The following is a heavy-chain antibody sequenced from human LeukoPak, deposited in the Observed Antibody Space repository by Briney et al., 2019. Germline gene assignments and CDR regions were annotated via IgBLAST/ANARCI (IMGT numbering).Heavy chain of an antibody. CDR1: GYSFTTYW. J-gene: IGHJ4*02. CDR3: ARRQGCSSTSCPPDS. V-gene: IGHV5-51*01. Sequence: GESLKISCRGSGYSFTTYWIGWVRQMPGKGLEWMGIIFPGDSDTRYSPSFQGQVTMSADKSINTAYLQWSSLKASDTAMYYCARRQGCSSTSCPPDSWGQGTLVTVSS. D-gene: IGHD2-2*01. CDR2: IFPGDSDT.